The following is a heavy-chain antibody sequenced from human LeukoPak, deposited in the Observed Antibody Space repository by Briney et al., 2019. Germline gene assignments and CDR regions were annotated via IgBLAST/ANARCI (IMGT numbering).Heavy chain of an antibody. CDR2: INSDGSST. Sequence: PGGSLRLSCAAAGFTFSSYWMHWVRQAPGKGMGWVSRINSDGSSTRHADSGKRRYTTTRDNAKDTVYLQMNSLRAEDTAVYYCARGDSGSYRFDYWGQGTVVTLFS. D-gene: IGHD1-26*01. J-gene: IGHJ4*02. V-gene: IGHV3-74*01. CDR3: ARGDSGSYRFDY. CDR1: GFTFSSYW.